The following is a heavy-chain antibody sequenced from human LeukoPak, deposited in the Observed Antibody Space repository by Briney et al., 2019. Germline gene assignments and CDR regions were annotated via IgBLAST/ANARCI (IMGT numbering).Heavy chain of an antibody. J-gene: IGHJ6*03. CDR2: IIPIFGTA. V-gene: IGHV1-69*13. D-gene: IGHD4-17*01. CDR3: ARKKTYGDYDYYYMDV. Sequence: SVKVSCKASGYTFTGYYMHWVRQAPGQGLEWMGGIIPIFGTANYAQKFQGRVTITADESTSTAYMELSSLRSEDTAVYYCARKKTYGDYDYYYMDVWGKGATVTISS. CDR1: GYTFTGYY.